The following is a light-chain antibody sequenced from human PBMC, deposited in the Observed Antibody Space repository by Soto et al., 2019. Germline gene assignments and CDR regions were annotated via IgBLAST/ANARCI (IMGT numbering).Light chain of an antibody. CDR1: QRISTW. CDR2: SAS. CDR3: QQYNSYSTFGTAT. J-gene: IGKJ1*01. Sequence: QLTQSTSYLSASLGDRVTITCGASQRISTWLAWYQQKPGTAPKLLIYSASELESGVPSRCSGSVFLTEVTLTRNRLQPDDFETYYCQQYNSYSTFGTATFVQGTNVYIK. V-gene: IGKV1-5*03.